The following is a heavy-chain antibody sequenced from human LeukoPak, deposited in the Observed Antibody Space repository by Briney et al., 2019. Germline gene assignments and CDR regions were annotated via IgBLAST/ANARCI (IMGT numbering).Heavy chain of an antibody. Sequence: SETLSLTCAVYGGSFSGYYWSWIRQPPGKGLEWIGEINHSGSTNYNPSLKSRVTISVDTSKNQFSLKLSSVTAADTAVYYRARKARISDYWGQGTLVTVSS. CDR3: ARKARISDY. CDR2: INHSGST. V-gene: IGHV4-34*01. J-gene: IGHJ4*02. D-gene: IGHD2/OR15-2a*01. CDR1: GGSFSGYY.